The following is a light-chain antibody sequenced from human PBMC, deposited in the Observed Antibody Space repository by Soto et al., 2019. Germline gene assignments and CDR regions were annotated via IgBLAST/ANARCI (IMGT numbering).Light chain of an antibody. CDR3: QVWDSSSDHYV. V-gene: IGLV3-21*02. Sequence: SYALTQPPSVSLAPGQTARISRGGNNIGSEGLHGYQQKPGQAPVLVVCDDSDGPSGIPDRFSGSNSGNTATLTISRVEAGDEADYYCQVWDSSSDHYVFGTGTKVTVL. J-gene: IGLJ1*01. CDR1: NIGSEG. CDR2: DDS.